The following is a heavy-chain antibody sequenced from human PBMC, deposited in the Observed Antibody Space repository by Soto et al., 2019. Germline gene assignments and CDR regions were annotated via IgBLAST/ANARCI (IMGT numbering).Heavy chain of an antibody. Sequence: EVQLVESGGGLVQPGGSLRLSCAASGFTFSNYSMNWFRQAPGKGLEWVSYISSSSSTIYYADSVKGRFTISRDNAKNSLYLQMNSLRDEDTAVYYRARESAALNWFDPWVQGTLVTVSS. CDR2: ISSSSSTI. CDR3: ARESAALNWFDP. CDR1: GFTFSNYS. J-gene: IGHJ5*02. V-gene: IGHV3-48*02. D-gene: IGHD2-2*01.